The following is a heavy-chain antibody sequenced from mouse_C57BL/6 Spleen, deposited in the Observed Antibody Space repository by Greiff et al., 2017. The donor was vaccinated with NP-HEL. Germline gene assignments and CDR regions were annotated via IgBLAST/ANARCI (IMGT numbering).Heavy chain of an antibody. CDR2: ILPGRGST. V-gene: IGHV1-9*01. D-gene: IGHD2-4*01. CDR1: GYTFTGYW. J-gene: IGHJ4*01. CDR3: ARCGYYDYDRTGYAMDY. Sequence: QVQLTESGAELMKPGASVKLSCKATGYTFTGYWIEWVKQRPGHGLEWIGEILPGRGSTNYNEKFKGKATFTADTSSTTAYMQLSSLTTEDSAIYYCARCGYYDYDRTGYAMDYWGQGTSVTVSS.